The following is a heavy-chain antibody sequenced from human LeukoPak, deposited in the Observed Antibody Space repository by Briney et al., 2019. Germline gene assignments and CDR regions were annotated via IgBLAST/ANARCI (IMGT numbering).Heavy chain of an antibody. D-gene: IGHD3-3*01. Sequence: GGSLRLSCAASGFTFSSYWMSWVRQAPGKGLEWVSYISSSGSTIYYADSVKGRFTISRDNAKNSLYLQMNSLRAEDTAVYYCARDWARLEWLLDYYYYGMDVWGQGTTVTVSS. V-gene: IGHV3-48*04. CDR1: GFTFSSYW. CDR3: ARDWARLEWLLDYYYYGMDV. J-gene: IGHJ6*02. CDR2: ISSSGSTI.